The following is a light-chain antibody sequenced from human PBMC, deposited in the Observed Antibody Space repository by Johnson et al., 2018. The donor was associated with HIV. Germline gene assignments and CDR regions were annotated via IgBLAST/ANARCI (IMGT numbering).Light chain of an antibody. CDR1: SSNIGNNY. J-gene: IGLJ1*01. Sequence: HSVLTQPPSVSAAPGQKVTISCSGSSSNIGNNYVSWYQQLPGTAPKLLIYENNKRPSGIPDRFSGSKTGPSATLGIPGLQAWDEADYYCGTWVSCPYVFGTGTKVTVL. CDR3: GTWVSCPYV. V-gene: IGLV1-51*02. CDR2: ENN.